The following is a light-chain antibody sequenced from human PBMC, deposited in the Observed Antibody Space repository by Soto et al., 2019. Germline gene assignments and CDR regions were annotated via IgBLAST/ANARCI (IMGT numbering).Light chain of an antibody. CDR2: DNN. Sequence: SVLTQPPSVSAAPGQKVTISCSGYSSNIGNNYVSWYQQIPGTAPKLIIYDNNERPSGIPDRFSGSKSGTSATLGITGLQTGDEADYYCGTWDSSLNVGVFGTGTKVTVL. V-gene: IGLV1-51*01. CDR1: SSNIGNNY. J-gene: IGLJ1*01. CDR3: GTWDSSLNVGV.